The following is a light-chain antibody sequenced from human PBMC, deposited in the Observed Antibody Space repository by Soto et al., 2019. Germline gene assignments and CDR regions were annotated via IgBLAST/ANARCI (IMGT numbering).Light chain of an antibody. Sequence: QSALTQPASVSGSPGQSIAISCTGTSSVVGGYNYVSWYQHHPGKAPKLMIYDVSNRPSGVSNRFSGSKSGNTASLTISGLQAEDEADYYCSSYTSSGTRLFGTGTKVTVL. CDR3: SSYTSSGTRL. V-gene: IGLV2-14*03. CDR2: DVS. CDR1: SSVVGGYNY. J-gene: IGLJ1*01.